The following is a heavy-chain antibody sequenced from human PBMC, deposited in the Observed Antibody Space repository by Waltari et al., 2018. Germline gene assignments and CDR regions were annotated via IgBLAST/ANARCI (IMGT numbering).Heavy chain of an antibody. CDR3: ARAPVYTSGWYYFNY. D-gene: IGHD6-19*01. CDR1: ENNFTDYH. Sequence: QVHLVQSGAEVKKPGASVTVSCKASENNFTDYHIHWVRQAPGQGLEWMGWINPNSGGTNFAQKFQGRVSMTRDTSITTAYLELSRLRSDDTAFYYCARAPVYTSGWYYFNYWGQGSLVTVSS. J-gene: IGHJ4*02. CDR2: INPNSGGT. V-gene: IGHV1-2*02.